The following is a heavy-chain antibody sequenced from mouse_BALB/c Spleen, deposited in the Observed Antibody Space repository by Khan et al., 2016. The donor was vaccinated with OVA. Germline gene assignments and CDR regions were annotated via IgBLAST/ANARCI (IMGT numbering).Heavy chain of an antibody. CDR2: ICAGGST. CDR1: GFSLTSYC. Sequence: QVQLKESGPGLVAPSQSLSISCTVSGFSLTSYCVHWVRQPPGKGLEWLGVICAGGSTNYYSALMSRLSISKDNSKCQVILKMNNLQTDDTAMYYCARLEDIWGQGTTLTVSS. V-gene: IGHV2-9*02. D-gene: IGHD1-3*01. J-gene: IGHJ2*01. CDR3: ARLEDI.